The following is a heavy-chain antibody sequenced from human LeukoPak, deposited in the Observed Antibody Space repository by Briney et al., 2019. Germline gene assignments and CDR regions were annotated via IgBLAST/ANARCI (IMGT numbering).Heavy chain of an antibody. CDR2: ISDSGAGT. CDR1: GFTFSNYG. D-gene: IGHD6-13*01. Sequence: GGTLRLSYAASGFTFSNYGMSWVRQAPGKGLEWVSAISDSGAGTYYADSVKGRFTISRDNSKNTLYLQMNSLRAEDTAVYYCARGIGSSSWPLALWGQGTLVIVSS. V-gene: IGHV3-23*01. CDR3: ARGIGSSSWPLAL. J-gene: IGHJ4*02.